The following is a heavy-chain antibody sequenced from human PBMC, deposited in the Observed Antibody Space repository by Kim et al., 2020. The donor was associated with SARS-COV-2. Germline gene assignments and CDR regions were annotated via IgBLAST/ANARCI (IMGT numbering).Heavy chain of an antibody. CDR1: GFTFSNYA. D-gene: IGHD5-18*01. CDR3: ARGQYSDGSDACGM. CDR2: IRGGGANP. V-gene: IGHV3-23*01. J-gene: IGHJ3*02. Sequence: GGSLRLSCAASGFTFSNYAMNWVRQAPGKGLEWVSGIRGGGANPKYADSVKGRFTISRDNSKNTLYLQMNSMRGDDTALYYCARGQYSDGSDACGMWGQG.